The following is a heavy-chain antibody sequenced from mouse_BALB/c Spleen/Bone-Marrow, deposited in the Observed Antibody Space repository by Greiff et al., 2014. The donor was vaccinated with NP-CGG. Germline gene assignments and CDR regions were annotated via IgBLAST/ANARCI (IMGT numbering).Heavy chain of an antibody. CDR1: GFDISRYW. CDR2: INPDSRTI. J-gene: IGHJ3*01. Sequence: EVKVIESGGGLVQPGGSLKLSCAASGFDISRYWMTWVRQAPGKGLEWIGEINPDSRTINYTPSLKDKFIISRDNAKNTLYLQMSKVRSEDTALYYCARNGYYGWIAYWGQGTLVTVSA. CDR3: ARNGYYGWIAY. D-gene: IGHD2-3*01. V-gene: IGHV4-1*02.